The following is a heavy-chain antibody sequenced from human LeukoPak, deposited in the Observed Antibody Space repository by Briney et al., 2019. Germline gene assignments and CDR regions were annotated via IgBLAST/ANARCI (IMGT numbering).Heavy chain of an antibody. CDR1: GYTFTSYG. V-gene: IGHV1-18*01. J-gene: IGHJ6*03. Sequence: ASVKVSCKASGYTFTSYGISWVRQAPGQGLEWIGWISAYSGSTNCAQKLQGRVTMTRDTSISTAYMELSRLRSDDTAVYYCARGGSSSWYGTYYYYYMDVWGKGTTVTVSS. CDR2: ISAYSGST. D-gene: IGHD6-13*01. CDR3: ARGGSSSWYGTYYYYYMDV.